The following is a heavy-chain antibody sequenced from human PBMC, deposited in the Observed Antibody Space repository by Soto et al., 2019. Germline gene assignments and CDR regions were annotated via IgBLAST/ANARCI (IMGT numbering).Heavy chain of an antibody. D-gene: IGHD6-13*01. CDR3: AKGQQLVLGYFFDY. CDR2: ISGRSGVP. CDR1: GLTLRSYA. Sequence: EGQLLQSGGDLVQPGGSLRLSCAGSGLTLRSYAMTWIRQTPEKGLEWVSTISGRSGVPSYADSVNGRFTVSRDNSKNTLFLQMDSLRAEDTAIYYCAKGQQLVLGYFFDYWGRGTPVTVSS. V-gene: IGHV3-23*01. J-gene: IGHJ4*02.